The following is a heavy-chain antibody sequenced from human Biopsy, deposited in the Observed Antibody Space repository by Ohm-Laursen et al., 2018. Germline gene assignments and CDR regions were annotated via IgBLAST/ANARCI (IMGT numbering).Heavy chain of an antibody. J-gene: IGHJ4*02. CDR1: GYGFTSYY. V-gene: IGHV1-46*01. CDR3: ARNTGWYGDLYYFDY. CDR2: INPSGSTT. D-gene: IGHD6-19*01. Sequence: SVKVSCKTSGYGFTSYYMHWVRQAPGQGLEWMGMINPSGSTTSYPQIFQGRVTMTRDTSKSTVYMELSSLRSADTAVYFCARNTGWYGDLYYFDYWGQGTLVTVSS.